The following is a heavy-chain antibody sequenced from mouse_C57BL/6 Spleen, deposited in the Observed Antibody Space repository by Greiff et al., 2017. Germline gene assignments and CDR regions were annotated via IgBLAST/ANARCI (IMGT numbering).Heavy chain of an antibody. J-gene: IGHJ3*01. CDR3: ARYGSSFGFAD. D-gene: IGHD1-1*01. CDR1: GYTFTSYW. Sequence: VQLQQPGAELVKPGASVKLSCKASGYTFTSYWMHWVKQRPGQGLEWIGMIHPNSGSTNYNEKFKSKATMTVDKSSITAYMQLSSLTSEDSAVYYCARYGSSFGFADWGQGTLVTVAA. V-gene: IGHV1-64*01. CDR2: IHPNSGST.